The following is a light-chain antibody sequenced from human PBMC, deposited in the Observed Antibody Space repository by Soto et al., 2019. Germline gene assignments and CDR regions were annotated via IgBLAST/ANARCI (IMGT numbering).Light chain of an antibody. J-gene: IGKJ1*01. Sequence: DIQMTQSPSTLSASVGDIVTITCRASQSISSWLAWYQQKPGKAPKLLIYKASSLESGVPSRFSGSGSGTEFTLTISNLQPDDFATYYCQQYNRFSPRTFGQGTKVDIK. V-gene: IGKV1-5*03. CDR3: QQYNRFSPRT. CDR2: KAS. CDR1: QSISSW.